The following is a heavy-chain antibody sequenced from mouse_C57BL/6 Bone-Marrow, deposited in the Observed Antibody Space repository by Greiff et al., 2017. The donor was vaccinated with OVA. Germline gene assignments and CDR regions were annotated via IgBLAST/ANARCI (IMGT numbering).Heavy chain of an antibody. CDR3: TRCPYYGRGPYYAMDY. J-gene: IGHJ4*01. Sequence: VQLQQSGTVLARPGASVKMSCKTSGYTFTSYWMHWVKQRPGQGLEWIGAIYPGNSDTSYNQKFKGKAKLTAVTSASTAYMELSSLTNEDSAVYYCTRCPYYGRGPYYAMDYWGQGTSVTVSS. CDR1: GYTFTSYW. V-gene: IGHV1-5*01. D-gene: IGHD1-1*01. CDR2: IYPGNSDT.